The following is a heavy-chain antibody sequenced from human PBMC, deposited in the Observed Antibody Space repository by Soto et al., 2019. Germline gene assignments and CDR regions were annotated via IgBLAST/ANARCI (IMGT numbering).Heavy chain of an antibody. CDR2: ISQSGTTI. CDR1: GFTFSDHY. CDR3: AGDPYYYASYY. D-gene: IGHD3-10*01. J-gene: IGHJ4*02. Sequence: PGGSLRLSCATSGFTFSDHYMTWIRQAPGKGLEWVSYISQSGTTIYYADSVKGRFTVSRDNAHNSLYLQMNSLRAEDTAMYYCAGDPYYYASYYWGQGPLVTVSS. V-gene: IGHV3-11*01.